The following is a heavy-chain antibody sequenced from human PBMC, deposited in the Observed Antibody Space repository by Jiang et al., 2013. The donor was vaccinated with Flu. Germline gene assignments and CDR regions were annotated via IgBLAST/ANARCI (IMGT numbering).Heavy chain of an antibody. D-gene: IGHD6-19*01. CDR1: GFNINNNY. CDR3: ARGGSGGGGLQWLGFFDC. Sequence: QLLESGGGSVQPGGSLRLSCAASGFNINNNYMTWVRQAPGKGLEWVSVVYSGGNTFYADSVKGRFTISRHNSKNMPYLQMNSLRPEDTAVYYCARGGSGGGGLQWLGFFDCWGQGALVTVSS. V-gene: IGHV3-53*04. J-gene: IGHJ4*02. CDR2: VYSGGNT.